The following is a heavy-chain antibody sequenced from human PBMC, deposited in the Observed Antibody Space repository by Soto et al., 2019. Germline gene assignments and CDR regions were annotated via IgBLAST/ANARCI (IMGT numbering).Heavy chain of an antibody. J-gene: IGHJ3*02. Sequence: LRLSCAASGFTFSSYSMNWVRQAPGKGLEWVSSISSSSSYIYYADSVKGRFTISRDNAKNSLYLQMNSLRAEDTAVYYCARDEPYGSGSYSAFDIWGQGTMVTVSS. CDR1: GFTFSSYS. D-gene: IGHD3-10*01. CDR2: ISSSSSYI. V-gene: IGHV3-21*01. CDR3: ARDEPYGSGSYSAFDI.